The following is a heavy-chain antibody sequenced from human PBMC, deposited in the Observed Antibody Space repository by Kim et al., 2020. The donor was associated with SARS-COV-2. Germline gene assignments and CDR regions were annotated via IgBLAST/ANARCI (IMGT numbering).Heavy chain of an antibody. CDR1: GGTFSSYA. CDR2: IIPIFGTA. V-gene: IGHV1-69*13. J-gene: IGHJ5*02. D-gene: IGHD3-22*01. CDR3: ASNSHPYDSSGYYYSGWFDP. Sequence: SVKVSCKASGGTFSSYAISWVRQAPGQGLEWMGGIIPIFGTANYAQKFQGRVTITADESTSTAYMELSSLRSEDTAVYYCASNSHPYDSSGYYYSGWFDPWGQGTLVTVSS.